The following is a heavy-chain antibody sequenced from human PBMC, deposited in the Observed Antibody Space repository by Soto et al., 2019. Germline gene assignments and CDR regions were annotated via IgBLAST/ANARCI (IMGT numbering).Heavy chain of an antibody. CDR2: MNTNTNTT. Sequence: ASVKVSCKASGYTFTGHYMHWVRQAPGQGLEWIGWMNTNTNTTDSAEVFEGRVSLTWDTSISTAYMQLNSLKIDDTAVYYCAREVVETSSLWLDPWGQGTLVTVSS. J-gene: IGHJ5*02. CDR1: GYTFTGHY. CDR3: AREVVETSSLWLDP. V-gene: IGHV1-2*02. D-gene: IGHD6-6*01.